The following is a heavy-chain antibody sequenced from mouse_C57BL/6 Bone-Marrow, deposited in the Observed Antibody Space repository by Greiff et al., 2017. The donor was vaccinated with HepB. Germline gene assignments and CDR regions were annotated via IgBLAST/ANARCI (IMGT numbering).Heavy chain of an antibody. D-gene: IGHD2-4*01. Sequence: EVQLVESGAELVRPGASVKLSCTASGFNIKDDYMHWVKQRPEQGLEWIGWIDPENGDTEYASKFQGKATITADTSSNTAYLQLSSLTSEDTAVYYCTTLHYDYDVGYAMDYWGQGTSVTVSS. J-gene: IGHJ4*01. V-gene: IGHV14-4*01. CDR3: TTLHYDYDVGYAMDY. CDR2: IDPENGDT. CDR1: GFNIKDDY.